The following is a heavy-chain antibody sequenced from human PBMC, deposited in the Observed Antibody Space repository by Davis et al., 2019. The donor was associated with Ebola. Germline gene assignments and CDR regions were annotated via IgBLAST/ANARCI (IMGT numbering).Heavy chain of an antibody. J-gene: IGHJ4*02. CDR2: IYYSGST. CDR1: GGSISSYY. V-gene: IGHV4-59*08. Sequence: PSETLSLTCTVSGGSISSYYWSWIRQPPGKGLEWIGYIYYSGSTNYNPSLKSRVTISVDTSKNQFSLKLSSVTAADTAVYYCARAFGIVGATCFDYWGQGTLVTVSS. CDR3: ARAFGIVGATCFDY. D-gene: IGHD1-26*01.